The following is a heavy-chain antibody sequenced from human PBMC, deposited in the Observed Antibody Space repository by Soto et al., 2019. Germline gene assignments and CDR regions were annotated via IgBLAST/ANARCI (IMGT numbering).Heavy chain of an antibody. Sequence: ASVKVSCKASGYTFTGYYMHWVRQAPGQGLEWMGWINPNSGGTNSAQKFQGSVTMTWDTSITTAYLDLTRLTTNDTATYFCATWVDYGDFEGFDFWGQGTLVTVSS. CDR2: INPNSGGT. CDR3: ATWVDYGDFEGFDF. CDR1: GYTFTGYY. V-gene: IGHV1-2*04. D-gene: IGHD4-17*01. J-gene: IGHJ4*02.